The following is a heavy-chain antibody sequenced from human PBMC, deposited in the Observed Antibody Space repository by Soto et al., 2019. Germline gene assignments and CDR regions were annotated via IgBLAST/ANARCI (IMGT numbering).Heavy chain of an antibody. CDR3: AHKGYGDYPLDY. CDR2: IYWDDYK. Sequence: QITLKESGPTLVKPTQTLTLTCTFSGFSLSTSGVGVGWIRQPPGKALEWLAVIYWDDYKHYSPSLKSRLTITKDTSKNQVVLTMTNMDPVDTATYYCAHKGYGDYPLDYWGQGTLLPVSS. J-gene: IGHJ4*02. D-gene: IGHD4-17*01. CDR1: GFSLSTSGVG. V-gene: IGHV2-5*02.